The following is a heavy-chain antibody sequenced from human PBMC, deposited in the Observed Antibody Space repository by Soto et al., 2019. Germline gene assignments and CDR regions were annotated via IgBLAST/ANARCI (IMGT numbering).Heavy chain of an antibody. J-gene: IGHJ5*02. CDR1: GGSFSGYY. CDR3: ARGAVLLGFGGIPGGWFDP. D-gene: IGHD3-10*01. CDR2: INHSGST. Sequence: PSETLSLTCAVYGGSFSGYYWSWIRQPPGKGLEWIGEINHSGSTNYNPSLKSRVTISVDTSKNQFSLKLSSVTAADTAVYYCARGAVLLGFGGIPGGWFDPWGQGTLVTVSS. V-gene: IGHV4-34*01.